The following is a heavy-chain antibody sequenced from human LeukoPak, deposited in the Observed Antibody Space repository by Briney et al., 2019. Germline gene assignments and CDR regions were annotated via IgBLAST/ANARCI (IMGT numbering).Heavy chain of an antibody. D-gene: IGHD3-9*01. Sequence: SETLSLTCTVSGGSISSSSYYWGWIRQPPGKGLEWIGSIYYSGSTYYNPSLKSRVTISVDTSKNQFSLKLSSVTAADTAVYYYARLYYDILTGYFDYWGQGTLVTVSS. CDR1: GGSISSSSYY. J-gene: IGHJ4*02. CDR3: ARLYYDILTGYFDY. CDR2: IYYSGST. V-gene: IGHV4-39*01.